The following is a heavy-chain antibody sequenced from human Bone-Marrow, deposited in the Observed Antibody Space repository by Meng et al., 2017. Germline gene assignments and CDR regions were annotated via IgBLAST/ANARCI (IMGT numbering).Heavy chain of an antibody. CDR3: ASRRGLRLGELSFYANDY. CDR1: GGSVSSGSYY. V-gene: IGHV4-61*01. D-gene: IGHD3-16*02. CDR2: IYYSGST. Sequence: QVQLPESGPGLVRPSETLSLPCTVSGGSVSSGSYYWSWIRQPPGKGLEWIGYIYYSGSTNYNPSLKSRVTISVDTSKNQFSLKLSSVTAADTAVYYCASRRGLRLGELSFYANDYWGQGTLVTVSS. J-gene: IGHJ4*02.